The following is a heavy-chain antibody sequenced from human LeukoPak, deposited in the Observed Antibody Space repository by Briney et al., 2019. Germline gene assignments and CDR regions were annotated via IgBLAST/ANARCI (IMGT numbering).Heavy chain of an antibody. Sequence: PGGSLRLSCAASGLTFSSYAMHWVRQAPGKGLEWVAVISYDGSNNHYADSVKGRFTISRDNSKNTLYLQMKSLRAEDTAVYYCARDSDAFRGGDCYSSYWGQGTLVTVSS. CDR3: ARDSDAFRGGDCYSSY. CDR2: ISYDGSNN. J-gene: IGHJ4*02. CDR1: GLTFSSYA. D-gene: IGHD2-21*02. V-gene: IGHV3-30-3*01.